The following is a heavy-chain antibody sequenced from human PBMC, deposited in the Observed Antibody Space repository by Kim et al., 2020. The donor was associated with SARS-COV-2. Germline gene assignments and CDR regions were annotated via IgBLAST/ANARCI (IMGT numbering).Heavy chain of an antibody. CDR2: IWYDGSNK. CDR1: GFTFSSYG. J-gene: IGHJ1*01. V-gene: IGHV3-33*08. Sequence: GGSLRLSCAASGFTFSSYGMHWVRQAPGKGLEWVAVIWYDGSNKYYADSVKGRFTISRDNSKNTLYLQMNSLRAEVTAVYYCARAYYDSSGYYFGYFQHWGQGTLVTVSS. D-gene: IGHD3-22*01. CDR3: ARAYYDSSGYYFGYFQH.